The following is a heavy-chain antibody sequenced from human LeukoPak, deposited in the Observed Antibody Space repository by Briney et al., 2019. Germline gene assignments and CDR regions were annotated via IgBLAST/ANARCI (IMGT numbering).Heavy chain of an antibody. D-gene: IGHD5-24*01. V-gene: IGHV4-39*01. J-gene: IGHJ4*02. CDR2: IYYSGRT. CDR3: ARHRSAVEMATTLFGY. Sequence: SETLSLTCTVSGGSISSSIYYWGWIRQPPGKGLEWIGSIYYSGRTYHNPSLKSRVTISVDTSKNQFSLKVGSVTAADTAVYYCARHRSAVEMATTLFGYWGQGTLVTVSS. CDR1: GGSISSSIYY.